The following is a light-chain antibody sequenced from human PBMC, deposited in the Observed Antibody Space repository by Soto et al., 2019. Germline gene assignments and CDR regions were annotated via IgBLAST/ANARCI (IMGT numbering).Light chain of an antibody. CDR1: RSLTTY. V-gene: IGKV3-15*01. Sequence: EIVMPHPPATRSLPPGERAPLSCGASRSLTTYLAWYQQKPGQAPRLLIYGASTKATGIPARFSGSGSATDFTLTISSLQSEDFAVYYCQSYNDWPFTFGQGTKLEI. CDR3: QSYNDWPFT. CDR2: GAS. J-gene: IGKJ2*01.